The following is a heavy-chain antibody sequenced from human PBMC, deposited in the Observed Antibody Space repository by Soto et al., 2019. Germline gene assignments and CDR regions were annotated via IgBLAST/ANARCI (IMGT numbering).Heavy chain of an antibody. CDR2: ISYDGTNK. CDR3: ARGDSNSWSDF. Sequence: QVQLVESGGGVFQPGRSLRLSCAASGFTFRSYAMDWVRQAPGKGLEWVAVISYDGTNKYYADSVKGRFTISRDNSKNTLSLQMNSLRPDDTAVYYCARGDSNSWSDFWGQGTLVTVSS. J-gene: IGHJ4*02. D-gene: IGHD6-13*01. CDR1: GFTFRSYA. V-gene: IGHV3-30*01.